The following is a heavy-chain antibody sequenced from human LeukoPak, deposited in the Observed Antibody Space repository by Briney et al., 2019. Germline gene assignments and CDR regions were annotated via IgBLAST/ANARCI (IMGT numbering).Heavy chain of an antibody. CDR2: VRYDGTNK. V-gene: IGHV3-30*02. CDR1: GFTFSTYG. CDR3: AKRNEHSTSWNDAFDV. J-gene: IGHJ3*01. D-gene: IGHD6-13*01. Sequence: QAGGSLRLSCAESGFTFSTYGMHWVRQAPGKGLEWVAFVRYDGTNKYYADSVKGRFTISRDNSKSTLYVQMNSLRAEDTAVYYCAKRNEHSTSWNDAFDVWGQGAMVTVSS.